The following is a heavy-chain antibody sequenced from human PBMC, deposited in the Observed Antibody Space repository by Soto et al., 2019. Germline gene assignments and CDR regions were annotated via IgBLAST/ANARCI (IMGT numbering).Heavy chain of an antibody. CDR3: AKGLIPAAIFYYYMDV. J-gene: IGHJ6*03. Sequence: GGSLRLSCAASGFTFSSYGMHWVRQAPGKGLEWVAVIWYDGSNKYYADSVKGRLTISRDNSKNTLYLQMNSLRAEDTAVYYCAKGLIPAAIFYYYMDVWGKGTTVTVSS. V-gene: IGHV3-33*06. CDR1: GFTFSSYG. D-gene: IGHD2-2*01. CDR2: IWYDGSNK.